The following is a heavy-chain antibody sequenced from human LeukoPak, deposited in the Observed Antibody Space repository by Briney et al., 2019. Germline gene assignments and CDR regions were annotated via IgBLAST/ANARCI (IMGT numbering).Heavy chain of an antibody. V-gene: IGHV3-30*03. CDR2: ISFDGSHT. D-gene: IGHD6-19*01. CDR1: GFTFSSYG. CDR3: AREPYSSGSYGMDV. J-gene: IGHJ6*02. Sequence: GGSLRLSCAASGFTFSSYGMHWVRQAPGKGLEWVALISFDGSHTYYADSVKGRFTISRANPKNTLYLQLNSLRVEDTAVYYCAREPYSSGSYGMDVWGQGTTVTVSS.